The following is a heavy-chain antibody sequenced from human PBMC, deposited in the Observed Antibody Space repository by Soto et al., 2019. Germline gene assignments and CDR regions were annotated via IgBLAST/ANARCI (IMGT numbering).Heavy chain of an antibody. J-gene: IGHJ3*02. CDR1: GGSISSYY. CDR2: IYYSGST. V-gene: IGHV4-59*01. Sequence: QVQLQESGPGLVKPSETLSLTYTVSGGSISSYYWSWIRQPPGKGLEWIGYIYYSGSTNYNPSLKSRVTXSXDXXKNQFSLKLSSVTAADTAVYYCARQQWLVLNAFDIWGQGTMVTVSS. CDR3: ARQQWLVLNAFDI. D-gene: IGHD6-19*01.